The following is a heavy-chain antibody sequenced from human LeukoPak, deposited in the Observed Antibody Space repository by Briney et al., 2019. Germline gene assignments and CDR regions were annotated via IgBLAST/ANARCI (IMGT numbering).Heavy chain of an antibody. J-gene: IGHJ4*02. CDR3: ARGYCSSTSCYSAGVKDY. D-gene: IGHD2-2*01. CDR1: GFTFSNYW. V-gene: IGHV3-7*01. CDR2: INQDGSEK. Sequence: GGSLRLSCAASGFTFSNYWMIGVSQAPGKGLELGANINQDGSEKYYVDSVKGRFTISRDNAKNTMYLQMNSLRAEDTALYYCARGYCSSTSCYSAGVKDYWGQGTLVTVSS.